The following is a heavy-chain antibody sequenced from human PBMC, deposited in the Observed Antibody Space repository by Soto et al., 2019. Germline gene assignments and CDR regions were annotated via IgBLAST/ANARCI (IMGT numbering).Heavy chain of an antibody. D-gene: IGHD2-15*01. CDR3: ARGYCSGGGCYSIDY. CDR1: GYTFTTYY. V-gene: IGHV1-46*03. Sequence: QVQLVQSGAEVKKPGASVKVSCKASGYTFTTYYMHWVRQAPGQGLEWMGIINPSGSTSYAQKFQGRVTMIRDTSTSTVYMELSSLRSEDTAVYYCARGYCSGGGCYSIDYWGQGTLVTVSS. CDR2: INPSGST. J-gene: IGHJ4*02.